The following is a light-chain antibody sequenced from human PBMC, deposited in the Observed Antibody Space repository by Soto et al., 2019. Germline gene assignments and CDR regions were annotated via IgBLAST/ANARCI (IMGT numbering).Light chain of an antibody. CDR3: CSHAVNNNHV. CDR2: AVS. J-gene: IGLJ1*01. V-gene: IGLV2-8*01. Sequence: QSALTQPPSASGSPGQSVAISCTGTSRDVGGQNYVSWFQQYPGKAPKLLIYAVSNRPSGVPYRFSGSKSGNTASLTICGLRADAEADYFCCSHAVNNNHVFGTGTKGTV. CDR1: SRDVGGQNY.